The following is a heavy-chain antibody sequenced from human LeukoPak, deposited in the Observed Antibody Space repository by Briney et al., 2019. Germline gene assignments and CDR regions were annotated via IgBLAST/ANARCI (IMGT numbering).Heavy chain of an antibody. CDR1: GFTFSSYA. Sequence: PGGSLRLSCAASGFTFSSYAMTWVRQAPGKGLEWISAISGSAYSTSYADSVKGRFTISRDNSKNTLYLQMNSLRAEDTAIYYCARNTIGFKLGDAFYIWGQGTMVTVSS. D-gene: IGHD1-14*01. CDR2: ISGSAYST. CDR3: ARNTIGFKLGDAFYI. J-gene: IGHJ3*02. V-gene: IGHV3-23*01.